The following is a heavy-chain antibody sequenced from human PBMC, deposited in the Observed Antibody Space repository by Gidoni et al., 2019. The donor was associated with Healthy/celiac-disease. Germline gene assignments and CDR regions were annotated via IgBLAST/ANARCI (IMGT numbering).Heavy chain of an antibody. J-gene: IGHJ4*02. D-gene: IGHD6-19*01. CDR2: IGSKANGYAT. Sequence: VQLLESGGGLVQPGGPLKLSCAASGFTFSGSAMLWVRQASGKGLGWVGGIGSKANGYATAYAASVKGRFTISRDDSKNTAYLQMNSLKTEDTAVYYCTRSDSGFSAYWGQGTLVTVSS. CDR3: TRSDSGFSAY. CDR1: GFTFSGSA. V-gene: IGHV3-73*01.